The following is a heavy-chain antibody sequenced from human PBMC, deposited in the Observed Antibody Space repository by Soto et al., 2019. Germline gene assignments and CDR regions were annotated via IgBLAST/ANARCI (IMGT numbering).Heavy chain of an antibody. Sequence: ASVKVSCKASGYSFTGNSMHWVRQAPGQGLEWMGWINPNNGAANYAQRFRGRVTITRDTSTSTAYMELNSLRSDDTAVYYCARDGWDHYDSSGYYGFDPWGQGTLVTVSS. CDR1: GYSFTGNS. J-gene: IGHJ5*02. CDR3: ARDGWDHYDSSGYYGFDP. D-gene: IGHD3-22*01. CDR2: INPNNGAA. V-gene: IGHV1-2*02.